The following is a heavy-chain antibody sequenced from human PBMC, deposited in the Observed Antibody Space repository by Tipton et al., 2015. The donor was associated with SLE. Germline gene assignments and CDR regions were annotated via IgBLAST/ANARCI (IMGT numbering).Heavy chain of an antibody. CDR1: GGSISSGGYY. CDR3: AREGQLVPNWFDP. D-gene: IGHD6-6*01. V-gene: IGHV4-31*03. Sequence: TLSLTCTVSGGSISSGGYYWSWIRQHPGKGLEWIGYIYYSGSTYYNPSLKSRVTISVDTSKNQFSLKLSSVTAADTAVYYCAREGQLVPNWFDPWGQATLVTVSS. CDR2: IYYSGST. J-gene: IGHJ5*02.